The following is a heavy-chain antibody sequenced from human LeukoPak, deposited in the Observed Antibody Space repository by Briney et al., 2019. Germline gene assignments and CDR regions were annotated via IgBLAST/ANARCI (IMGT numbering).Heavy chain of an antibody. CDR3: ARRGPFDWLPTHAFDI. CDR1: GGSISSSSYY. J-gene: IGHJ3*02. CDR2: IYYSGST. V-gene: IGHV4-39*01. D-gene: IGHD3-9*01. Sequence: SETLSLTCTVSGGSISSSSYYWGWIRQPPGKGLEWIGSIYYSGSTYYNPSLKSRVTISVDTSKNQFSLKLSSVTAADTAVYYCARRGPFDWLPTHAFDIWGQGTMVTVSS.